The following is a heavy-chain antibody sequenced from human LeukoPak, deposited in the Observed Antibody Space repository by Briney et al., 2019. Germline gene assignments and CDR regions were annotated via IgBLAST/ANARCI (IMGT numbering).Heavy chain of an antibody. CDR2: INQDGSEK. D-gene: IGHD2-2*01. CDR3: GLYSSSQTAMDV. J-gene: IGHJ6*02. Sequence: GGSLRLSCAAYGLSFSMYWMSWVRQAPGKGLEWVANINQDGSEKYYVDSVKGRFTTSRDNAKNSLYMQMNSLRAEDTAVYYCGLYSSSQTAMDVWGQGTAVTVSS. V-gene: IGHV3-7*01. CDR1: GLSFSMYW.